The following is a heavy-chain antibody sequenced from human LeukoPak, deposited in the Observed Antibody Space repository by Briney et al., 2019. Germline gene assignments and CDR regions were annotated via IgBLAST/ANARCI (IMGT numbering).Heavy chain of an antibody. Sequence: PAETLSLTRSVSGGPISSSSAYWGSTRQPPGKGLEGIGSIYYSGSRFDNPALKSRVTISVDTSKNQFSLKLSSVTAADTAVYYCARHRSGWLQSSFDYWGQGTLVTVSS. CDR1: GGPISSSSAY. CDR3: ARHRSGWLQSSFDY. J-gene: IGHJ4*02. CDR2: IYYSGSR. D-gene: IGHD5-24*01. V-gene: IGHV4-39*01.